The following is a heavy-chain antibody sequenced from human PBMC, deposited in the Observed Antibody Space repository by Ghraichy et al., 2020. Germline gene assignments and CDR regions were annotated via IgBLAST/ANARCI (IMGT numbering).Heavy chain of an antibody. CDR1: GGSISGYY. V-gene: IGHV4-59*08. CDR3: ARSNGWSDY. J-gene: IGHJ4*02. Sequence: ETLSLTCTVSGGSISGYYWSWIRQPTGKGLEWIGYIYHSGTTNYNPSLKSRVTISVDTSKNQFSLNLSSVTAADTAVYYCARSNGWSDYWGQGTLVTVSS. D-gene: IGHD2-8*01. CDR2: IYHSGTT.